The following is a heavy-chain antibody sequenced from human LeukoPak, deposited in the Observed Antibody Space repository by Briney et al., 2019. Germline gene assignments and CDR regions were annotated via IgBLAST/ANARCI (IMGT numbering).Heavy chain of an antibody. D-gene: IGHD6-13*01. CDR3: ARGSRGEAAAGTIDY. CDR1: GYTFTSYA. J-gene: IGHJ4*02. V-gene: IGHV1-3*01. CDR2: INAGSGNT. Sequence: APVKVSCKASGYTFTSYAMHWVRQAPGQRLEWMGWINAGSGNTKYSQNFQGRVTISRDTSASTAYMELSSLTSEDTAVYYCARGSRGEAAAGTIDYWGQGTLVTVSS.